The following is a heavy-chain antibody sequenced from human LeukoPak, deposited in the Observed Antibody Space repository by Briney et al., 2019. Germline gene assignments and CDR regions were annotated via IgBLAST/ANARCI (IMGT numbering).Heavy chain of an antibody. J-gene: IGHJ3*02. V-gene: IGHV3-23*01. CDR2: ISGSGGST. Sequence: PGGSLRLSCAASGFTFSSYAMSWVRQAPGKGLEWVSAISGSGGSTYYADSVKGRFTISRDNSKNTLYLQMNSLRAEDTAVYYCAKVGYYYDSSGSSHDAFDIWGQGTMVTVSS. D-gene: IGHD3-22*01. CDR1: GFTFSSYA. CDR3: AKVGYYYDSSGSSHDAFDI.